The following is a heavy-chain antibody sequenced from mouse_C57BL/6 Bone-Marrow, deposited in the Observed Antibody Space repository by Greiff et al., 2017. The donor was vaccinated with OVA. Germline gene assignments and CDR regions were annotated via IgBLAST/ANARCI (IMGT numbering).Heavy chain of an antibody. CDR3: ARDTTVVATRFAY. CDR2: IHPNSGST. CDR1: GYTFTSYW. V-gene: IGHV1-64*01. Sequence: QVQLQQPGAELVKPGASVKLSCKASGYTFTSYWMHWVKQRPGQGLEWIGMIHPNSGSTNYNEKFKSKATLTVDKSSSTAYMQLSSLTSEDSAVYYCARDTTVVATRFAYGGQGTLVTVSA. J-gene: IGHJ3*01. D-gene: IGHD1-1*01.